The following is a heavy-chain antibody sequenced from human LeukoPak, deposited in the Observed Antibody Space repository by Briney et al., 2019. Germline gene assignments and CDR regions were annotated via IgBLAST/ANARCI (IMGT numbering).Heavy chain of an antibody. D-gene: IGHD1-26*01. CDR2: IKQDGSEK. Sequence: GGSLRLSCAASGSTFSIYWMTWVRQAPGKGLEWVANIKQDGSEKYYMDSVKGRFTISRDNAKNSLYLQMNSLRVEDTAVYYCARVGGSSSSFDPWGQGTLVTVSS. CDR3: ARVGGSSSSFDP. V-gene: IGHV3-7*01. J-gene: IGHJ5*02. CDR1: GSTFSIYW.